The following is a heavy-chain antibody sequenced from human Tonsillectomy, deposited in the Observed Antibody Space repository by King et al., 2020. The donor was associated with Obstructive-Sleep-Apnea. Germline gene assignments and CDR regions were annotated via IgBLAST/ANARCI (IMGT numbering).Heavy chain of an antibody. J-gene: IGHJ4*02. CDR2: ISYDGSIK. D-gene: IGHD2-2*02. V-gene: IGHV3-30*04. CDR3: ARGGYCSSTSCYRGCDY. Sequence: VQLVESGGGVVQPGRSLRLSCAASGFTFSSYATHWVRQAPRKGLEWVAVISYDGSIKYSRDSVKGRFTSSRDNSKNTLYLQMNSLRAEDTAVYYCARGGYCSSTSCYRGCDYWGQGTLVTVSS. CDR1: GFTFSSYA.